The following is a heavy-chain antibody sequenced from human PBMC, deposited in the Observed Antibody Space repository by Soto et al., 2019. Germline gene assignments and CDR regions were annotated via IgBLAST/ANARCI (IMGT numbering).Heavy chain of an antibody. V-gene: IGHV1-2*02. J-gene: IGHJ4*02. Sequence: SSVKVSCKASGYTFINYYIHWVRQAPGQGLEWLGWINPNSGSTNSAQKFQGSVAMTRDTSISTAYMELTRLTSDDTAVYYCARGRGSSSNNFLDTWSQGKQVTVSS. CDR3: ARGRGSSSNNFLDT. CDR1: GYTFINYY. D-gene: IGHD6-6*01. CDR2: INPNSGST.